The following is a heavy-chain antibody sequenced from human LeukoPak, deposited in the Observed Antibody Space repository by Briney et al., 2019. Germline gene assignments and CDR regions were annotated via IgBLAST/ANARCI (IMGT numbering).Heavy chain of an antibody. Sequence: GSSVKVSCKASGGTFSSYAISWVRQAPGQGLEWMGGIIPIFGTANHAQKLQGRVTITADESTSTAYMELSSLRSEDTAVYYCARDPITVTTGGRYYYYGMDVWGKGTTVTVSS. D-gene: IGHD4-11*01. CDR1: GGTFSSYA. V-gene: IGHV1-69*01. CDR3: ARDPITVTTGGRYYYYGMDV. J-gene: IGHJ6*04. CDR2: IIPIFGTA.